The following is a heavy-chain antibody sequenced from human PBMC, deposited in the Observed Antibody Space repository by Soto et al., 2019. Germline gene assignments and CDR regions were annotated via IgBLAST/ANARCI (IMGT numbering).Heavy chain of an antibody. CDR1: GYSFTSYW. J-gene: IGHJ6*02. D-gene: IGHD3-10*01. CDR3: ARQGMVRGVTYYYYYGMDV. CDR2: IDPSDSYT. Sequence: PGESLKISCKGSGYSFTSYWISWVRQMPGKGLVWMGRIDPSDSYTNYSPSFQGHVTISADKSISTAYLQWSSLKASDTAMYYCARQGMVRGVTYYYYYGMDVWGQGTTVTVSS. V-gene: IGHV5-10-1*01.